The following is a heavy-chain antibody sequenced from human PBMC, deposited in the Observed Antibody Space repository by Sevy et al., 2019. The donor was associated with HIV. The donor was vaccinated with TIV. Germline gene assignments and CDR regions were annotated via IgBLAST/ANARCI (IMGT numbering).Heavy chain of an antibody. CDR1: GFSFTRST. CDR3: ALNYYDETAFDY. J-gene: IGHJ4*02. V-gene: IGHV1-58*02. D-gene: IGHD3-22*01. CDR2: IVVGSSYT. Sequence: ASVKVSCKASGFSFTRSTIQWVRQARGQRLEWVGWIVVGSSYTNYAQQFQERVTITRDMSTNTANLELNSLRSDDTAMYYCALNYYDETAFDYWGRGTLVTVSS.